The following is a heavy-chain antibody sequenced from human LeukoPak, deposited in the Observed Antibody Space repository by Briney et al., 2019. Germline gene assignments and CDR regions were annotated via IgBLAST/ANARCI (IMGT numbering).Heavy chain of an antibody. Sequence: PGGSLRLSCAASGFTVSSNYMSWVRQAPGMGLEWVSVIYSGGTTYYADSVTGRFTISRDNSRNTLYLQLNSLRAEDTATYYCAKTYYYDSSGYSHYLAYDYWGQGTLVTVSS. CDR3: AKTYYYDSSGYSHYLAYDY. D-gene: IGHD3-22*01. CDR1: GFTVSSNY. V-gene: IGHV3-53*01. CDR2: IYSGGTT. J-gene: IGHJ4*02.